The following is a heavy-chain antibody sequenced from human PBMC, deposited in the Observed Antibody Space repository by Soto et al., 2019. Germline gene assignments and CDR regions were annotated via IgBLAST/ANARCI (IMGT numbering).Heavy chain of an antibody. CDR2: IFYSGST. CDR3: ARLSYYDSSDFYHFDY. D-gene: IGHD3-22*01. J-gene: IGHJ4*02. CDR1: GGSISSGGYY. Sequence: QVQLQESGPGLVKPSQTLSLTCTVSGGSISSGGYYCSWIRQHPGKGLEWIGYIFYSGSTYYNPYLKSRLTISVDTSKTQFTLNLRSVTAADTAVYYCARLSYYDSSDFYHFDYWGQGTLVTVSS. V-gene: IGHV4-31*03.